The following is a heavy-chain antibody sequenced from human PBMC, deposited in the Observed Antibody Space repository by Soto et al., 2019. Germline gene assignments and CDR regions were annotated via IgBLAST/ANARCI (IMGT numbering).Heavy chain of an antibody. CDR2: ISGDNGDT. V-gene: IGHV1-18*01. J-gene: IGHJ1*01. D-gene: IGHD6-6*01. Sequence: QVQLVQSGAEVKKPGASVKVSCKASGYTFNNYGTSWVRQAPGQGLEYMGWISGDNGDTHYAQKVQGRVTMTTDTSTNTAYMELRSLRPDDTAVYYCVRGPSLGYFQYWGQGTLVTVSS. CDR1: GYTFNNYG. CDR3: VRGPSLGYFQY.